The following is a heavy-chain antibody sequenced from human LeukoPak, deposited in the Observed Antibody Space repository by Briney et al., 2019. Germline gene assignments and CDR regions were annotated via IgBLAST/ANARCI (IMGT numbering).Heavy chain of an antibody. CDR3: ARWSEWMDHLGRRGFDY. V-gene: IGHV1-8*01. D-gene: IGHD1-14*01. J-gene: IGHJ4*02. CDR1: GYTFTSYD. CDR2: MNPNSGNT. Sequence: ASVKVSCKASGYTFTSYDINWVRQATGQGLEWMGWMNPNSGNTGYAQKFQGRVTMTRNTSISTAYMELSSLRSEDTAVYYCARWSEWMDHLGRRGFDYWGQGTLVTVSS.